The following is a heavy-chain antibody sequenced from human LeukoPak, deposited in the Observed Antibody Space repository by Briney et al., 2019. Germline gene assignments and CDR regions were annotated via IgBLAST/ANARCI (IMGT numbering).Heavy chain of an antibody. CDR2: FSSTGRT. Sequence: SETLSLTCTASGGSISPYYWNWIRQPPGKGLEWIGYFSSTGRTNYNPSLQSRVTISVDTAKNRLSLKLTSVTAADSAVYYCARAYHSSGDLHDFDYWGQGILVTVSS. CDR1: GGSISPYY. J-gene: IGHJ4*02. D-gene: IGHD3-22*01. CDR3: ARAYHSSGDLHDFDY. V-gene: IGHV4-59*01.